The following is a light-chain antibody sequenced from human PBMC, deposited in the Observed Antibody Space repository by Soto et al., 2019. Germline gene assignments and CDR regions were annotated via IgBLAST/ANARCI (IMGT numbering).Light chain of an antibody. CDR2: GAA. CDR1: QSINND. J-gene: IGKJ4*01. CDR3: QESTNRPLS. Sequence: EIVMTQSPATLSVSPGERATVSFRASQSINNDLGWYQQKPGQAPRLLIYGAAARATGIPARFSGSGSGTEFTLARRSLQSEDVAVYYCQESTNRPLSFGGRGKVDI. V-gene: IGKV3-15*01.